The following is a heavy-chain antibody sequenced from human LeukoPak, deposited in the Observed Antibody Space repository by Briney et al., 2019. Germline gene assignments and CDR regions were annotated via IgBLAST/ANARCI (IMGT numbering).Heavy chain of an antibody. CDR3: AKDIGSGWSFDY. Sequence: GGSLRLSCAASGFAFHNYAMHWVRQAPGKGLEWVSLIKGNGDTTYNADSVKGRFTISRDNSKNSLYLQINSLRTEDTALYYCAKDIGSGWSFDYWGQGTLVTVSS. CDR1: GFAFHNYA. CDR2: IKGNGDTT. V-gene: IGHV3-43*02. J-gene: IGHJ4*02. D-gene: IGHD6-19*01.